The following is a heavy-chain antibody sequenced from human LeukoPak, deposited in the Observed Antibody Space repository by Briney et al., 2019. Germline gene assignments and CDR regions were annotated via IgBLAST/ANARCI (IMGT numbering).Heavy chain of an antibody. Sequence: SGGSLRLSCAASGFTLNDYGMSWVRQAPGKGLEWVAGINWNGGSTDYADSLKGRFTISRDNAKNSLYLRMNSLRAEDTAFYYCARDGRSGWYTDQWGQGTLVTVSS. CDR3: ARDGRSGWYTDQ. CDR1: GFTLNDYG. D-gene: IGHD6-19*01. J-gene: IGHJ4*02. V-gene: IGHV3-20*04. CDR2: INWNGGST.